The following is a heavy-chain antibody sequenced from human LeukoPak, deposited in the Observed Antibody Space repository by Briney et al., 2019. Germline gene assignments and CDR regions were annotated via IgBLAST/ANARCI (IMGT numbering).Heavy chain of an antibody. Sequence: ASVKVSCKASGYTFTDNHMHWVRQAPGQGLEWMGWISPNSGGTNYAQKFRGRVTMTRDTSISTAYMDLSRLTSDDTAMFYCASGGYKLNYWGQGTLVTVSS. D-gene: IGHD5-18*01. CDR3: ASGGYKLNY. CDR2: ISPNSGGT. CDR1: GYTFTDNH. V-gene: IGHV1-2*02. J-gene: IGHJ4*02.